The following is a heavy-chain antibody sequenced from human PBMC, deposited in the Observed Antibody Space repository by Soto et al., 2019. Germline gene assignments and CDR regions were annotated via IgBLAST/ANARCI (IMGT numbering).Heavy chain of an antibody. V-gene: IGHV4-39*02. CDR1: GGSISSSSYY. D-gene: IGHD2-15*01. CDR2: VYYSGST. J-gene: IGHJ5*02. CDR3: ARYPAYCSDGKNCPPGP. Sequence: ASETLSLTCTVSGGSISSSSYYWGWIRQPPGKGLEWIGSVYYSGSTYYNPSLKSRVTISVDTSKNHFYLRLTSVTAADTAVYYCARYPAYCSDGKNCPPGPWGQGTLVTVSS.